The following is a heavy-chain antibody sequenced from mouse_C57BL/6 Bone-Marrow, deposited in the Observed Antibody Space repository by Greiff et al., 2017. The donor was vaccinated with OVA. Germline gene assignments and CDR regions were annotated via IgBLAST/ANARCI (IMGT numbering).Heavy chain of an antibody. Sequence: VQLQQSGAELARPGASVKLSCKASGYTFTSYGISWVKQRTGQGLEWIGEIYPRSGNTYYNEKFKGKATLTADKSSSTAYMELRSLTSEDSAVYFCARDRFYYGSSYGYWGQGTTLTVSS. CDR2: IYPRSGNT. J-gene: IGHJ2*01. CDR1: GYTFTSYG. D-gene: IGHD1-1*01. CDR3: ARDRFYYGSSYGY. V-gene: IGHV1-81*01.